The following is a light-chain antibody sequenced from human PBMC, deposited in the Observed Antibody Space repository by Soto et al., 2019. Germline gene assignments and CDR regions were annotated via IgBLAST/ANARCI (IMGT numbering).Light chain of an antibody. J-gene: IGLJ1*01. Sequence: QPALTQPASVSVSPGQSITISCTGTSSDVGGYNYVSWYQQHPAKAPKLMIFEVSNRPSGISNRFSGSKSGNTASLTISGLQAEDEADYYCSSYTSSSNYVFGTGTKVTVL. CDR3: SSYTSSSNYV. CDR1: SSDVGGYNY. V-gene: IGLV2-14*01. CDR2: EVS.